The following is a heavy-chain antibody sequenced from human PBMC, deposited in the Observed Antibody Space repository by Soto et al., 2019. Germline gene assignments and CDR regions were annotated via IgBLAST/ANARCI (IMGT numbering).Heavy chain of an antibody. CDR2: INPKNGGT. CDR1: GYTMTAHF. CDR3: ATDGGQYFGSA. Sequence: QVQLVQSGAAVRKPGASVKISGKASGYTMTAHFLHWVLQATGRGLAWMGWINPKNGGTDYANKFQDGVSMTRDTSINTAYIQLNRLTSVDKAVYLCATDGGQYFGSAGGHGTLVSVSS. V-gene: IGHV1-2*07. D-gene: IGHD2-15*01. J-gene: IGHJ1*01.